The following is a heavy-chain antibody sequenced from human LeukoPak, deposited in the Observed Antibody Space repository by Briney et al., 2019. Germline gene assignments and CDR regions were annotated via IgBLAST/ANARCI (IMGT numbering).Heavy chain of an antibody. V-gene: IGHV3-53*01. Sequence: PGGSLRLSCAASEFTVSSNYMSWVRQAPGKGLEWVSVIYSGGSTYYADSAKGRFTISRDNSKNTLYLQMNSLRAEDTAVYYCASALLWFGDSGMDVWGKGTTVSVSS. CDR3: ASALLWFGDSGMDV. J-gene: IGHJ6*04. D-gene: IGHD3-10*01. CDR1: EFTVSSNY. CDR2: IYSGGST.